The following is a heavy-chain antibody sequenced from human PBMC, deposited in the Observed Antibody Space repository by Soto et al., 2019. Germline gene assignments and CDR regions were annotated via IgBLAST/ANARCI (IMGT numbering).Heavy chain of an antibody. CDR1: GYSFTSYW. Sequence: PGESLKISCKGSGYSFTSYWISWVRQMPGKGLEWMGRIDPSDSYTNYSPSFQGHVTISADKSISTAYLQWSSLKASDTAMYYCARHGGGRFGELFHDAFDIWGQGTMVTVSS. J-gene: IGHJ3*02. V-gene: IGHV5-10-1*01. CDR3: ARHGGGRFGELFHDAFDI. D-gene: IGHD3-10*01. CDR2: IDPSDSYT.